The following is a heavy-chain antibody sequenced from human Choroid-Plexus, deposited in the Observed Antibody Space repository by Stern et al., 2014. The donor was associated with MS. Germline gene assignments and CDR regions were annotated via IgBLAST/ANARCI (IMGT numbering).Heavy chain of an antibody. Sequence: VQLVESGGGVVQPGRPLRLSCVASGFTFGSCAMHWVRQAPGKGMEWVAGVSYDGSKKYYADSVKDSLVITRDNSQNTLYMQMSSLRPEDTAVYYCAKDRQYLTYFFDHWGQGSLVTVSS. J-gene: IGHJ5*02. CDR1: GFTFGSCA. CDR3: AKDRQYLTYFFDH. D-gene: IGHD2/OR15-2a*01. V-gene: IGHV3-30*18. CDR2: VSYDGSKK.